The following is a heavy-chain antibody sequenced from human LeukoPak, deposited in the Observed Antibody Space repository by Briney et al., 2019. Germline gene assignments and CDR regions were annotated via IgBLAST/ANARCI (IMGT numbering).Heavy chain of an antibody. J-gene: IGHJ6*02. D-gene: IGHD6-13*01. Sequence: SETLSLTCAVYGGSFSGYYWSWIRQPPGKGLEWIGEINHSGSTNYNPSLKSRVTISVDTSKNQFSLKLSSVTAADTAVYYCATRRKDGQQLAPVGWDVWGQGTTVTVSS. CDR1: GGSFSGYY. CDR2: INHSGST. CDR3: ATRRKDGQQLAPVGWDV. V-gene: IGHV4-34*01.